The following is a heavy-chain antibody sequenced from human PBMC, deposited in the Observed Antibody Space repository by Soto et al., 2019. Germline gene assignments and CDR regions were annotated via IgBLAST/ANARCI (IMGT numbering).Heavy chain of an antibody. CDR2: IYYSGST. V-gene: IGHV4-39*01. CDR1: GGSISISSYY. CDR3: ATGYSSSWPYFDY. J-gene: IGHJ4*02. Sequence: PSETLSLTCTVSGGSISISSYYWGCIRQPPGKGLEWIGSIYYSGSTYYNPSLKSRVTISVDTSKNQFSLKLSSVTAADTAVYYCATGYSSSWPYFDYWGQGTLVTVSS. D-gene: IGHD6-13*01.